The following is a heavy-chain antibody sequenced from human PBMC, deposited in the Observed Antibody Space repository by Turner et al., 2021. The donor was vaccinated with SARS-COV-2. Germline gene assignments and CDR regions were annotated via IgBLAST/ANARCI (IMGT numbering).Heavy chain of an antibody. CDR1: GFTFSSYA. CDR3: AKGGDHGDY. Sequence: EVQLLEPGGGLVKPGGSPRLSCAAPGFTFSSYAMSWVRKAPGKGLEWVSAISGSGGNTYYSDSVKGRFTISRDNSKNTLYLQMNSLRAEDTAVYYCAKGGDHGDYWGQGTLVTVSS. J-gene: IGHJ4*02. D-gene: IGHD2-21*02. V-gene: IGHV3-23*01. CDR2: ISGSGGNT.